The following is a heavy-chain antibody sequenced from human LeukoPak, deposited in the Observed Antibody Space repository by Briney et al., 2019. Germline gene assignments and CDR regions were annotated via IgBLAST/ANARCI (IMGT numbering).Heavy chain of an antibody. Sequence: PGGSLRLSCAASGFTFRTFGMNWVRQAPGKGLEWVSSIGSRNIYIYYADSVKGRFTISRDNSKNTLYLQMNSLRAEDTAVYYCAKDPYYYGSGSPRSYFDYWGQGTLVTVSS. CDR3: AKDPYYYGSGSPRSYFDY. V-gene: IGHV3-21*01. D-gene: IGHD3-10*01. CDR2: IGSRNIYI. J-gene: IGHJ4*02. CDR1: GFTFRTFG.